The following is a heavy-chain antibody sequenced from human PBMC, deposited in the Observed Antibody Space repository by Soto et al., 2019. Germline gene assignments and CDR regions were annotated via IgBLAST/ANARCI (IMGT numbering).Heavy chain of an antibody. Sequence: TLSLTCTVAGGSISSGGYYWSWIRQHPGKGLEWIGYIYYSGSTYYNPSLKSRVTISVDTSKNQFSLKLSSVTAADTAVYYCARENLEYSSSFDYWGQGTLVTVSS. D-gene: IGHD6-13*01. CDR2: IYYSGST. V-gene: IGHV4-31*03. CDR3: ARENLEYSSSFDY. J-gene: IGHJ4*02. CDR1: GGSISSGGYY.